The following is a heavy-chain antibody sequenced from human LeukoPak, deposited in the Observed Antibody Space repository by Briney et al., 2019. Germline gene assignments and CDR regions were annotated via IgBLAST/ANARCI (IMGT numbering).Heavy chain of an antibody. CDR3: ARGHEYYYDSSGYYYYHWFDP. CDR2: MNPNSGNT. CDR1: GYTFTSYD. D-gene: IGHD3-22*01. V-gene: IGHV1-8*01. Sequence: ASVKVSCKASGYTFTSYDINWVRQATGQGLEWMGWMNPNSGNTGYAQKFQGRVTMTRNTSISTAYMELSSLRSEDTAVHYCARGHEYYYDSSGYYYYHWFDPWGQGTLVTVSS. J-gene: IGHJ5*02.